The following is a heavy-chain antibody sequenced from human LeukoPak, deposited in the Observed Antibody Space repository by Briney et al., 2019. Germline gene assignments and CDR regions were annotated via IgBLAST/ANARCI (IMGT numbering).Heavy chain of an antibody. Sequence: ASVKVSCKASGYTFTSYYMHWVRQAPGQGLEWMGRINPNSGGTNYAQKFQGRVTMTRDTSISTAYMELSRLRSDDTAVYYCAREIPRGYSGYDHFDYWGQGTLVTVSS. J-gene: IGHJ4*02. V-gene: IGHV1-2*06. D-gene: IGHD5-12*01. CDR3: AREIPRGYSGYDHFDY. CDR2: INPNSGGT. CDR1: GYTFTSYY.